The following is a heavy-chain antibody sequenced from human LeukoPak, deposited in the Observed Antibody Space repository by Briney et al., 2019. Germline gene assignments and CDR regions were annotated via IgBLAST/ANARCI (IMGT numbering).Heavy chain of an antibody. V-gene: IGHV4-34*01. J-gene: IGHJ4*02. CDR3: AISLGIAEDY. CDR2: INHSGST. CDR1: GGSFSGYY. D-gene: IGHD6-13*01. Sequence: SETLSLTCAVYGGSFSGYYWSWIRQPPGKGLEWIGEINHSGSTNYNPSPKSRVTISVDTSKNQFSLQLSSVTAADTAVYYCAISLGIAEDYWGQGTLVTVSS.